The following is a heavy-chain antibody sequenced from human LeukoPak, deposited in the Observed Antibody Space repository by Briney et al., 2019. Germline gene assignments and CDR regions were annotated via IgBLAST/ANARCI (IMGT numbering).Heavy chain of an antibody. J-gene: IGHJ4*02. V-gene: IGHV3-23*01. CDR2: ISGNGGST. D-gene: IGHD5-18*01. Sequence: GGSLRLSCAASGFTFSSYAMSWVRQAPGKGLEWVSAISGNGGSTFNADSVKGRFTISRDNSKNTLYLQMNSLRAEDTSLYYCAKSVGTVMVSLDYWGQGTLVTVSS. CDR3: AKSVGTVMVSLDY. CDR1: GFTFSSYA.